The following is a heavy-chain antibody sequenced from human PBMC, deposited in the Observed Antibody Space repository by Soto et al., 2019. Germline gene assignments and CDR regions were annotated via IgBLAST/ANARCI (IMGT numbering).Heavy chain of an antibody. Sequence: QVQLVQSGAEMKKPGSSVKVSCQSSGGTFHTYAMNWVRQAPGHGTEWMGDISPMFGAANYAPKFQGRVTITADESTGTSYMQLGSLTSEDTALYFCAREVQVHTPAFVYWGQGTLVTVSS. J-gene: IGHJ4*02. CDR3: AREVQVHTPAFVY. CDR1: GGTFHTYA. V-gene: IGHV1-69*19. CDR2: ISPMFGAA. D-gene: IGHD3-10*01.